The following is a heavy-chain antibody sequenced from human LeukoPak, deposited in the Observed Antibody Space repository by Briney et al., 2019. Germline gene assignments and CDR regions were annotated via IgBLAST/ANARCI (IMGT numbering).Heavy chain of an antibody. J-gene: IGHJ6*02. CDR2: IYYSGGT. V-gene: IGHV4-59*01. CDR3: ARAPRRSLYYYYGMDV. Sequence: PSETLSLTCTVSGGSISSYYWSWIRQPPGKGLEWIGYIYYSGGTNYNPSLKSRVTISVDTSKNQFSLKLSSVTAADTAVYYCARAPRRSLYYYYGMDVWGQGTTATVSS. CDR1: GGSISSYY. D-gene: IGHD1-14*01.